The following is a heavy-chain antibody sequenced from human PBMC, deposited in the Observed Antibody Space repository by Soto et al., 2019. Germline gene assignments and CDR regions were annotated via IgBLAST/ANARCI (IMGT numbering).Heavy chain of an antibody. V-gene: IGHV1-46*03. CDR2: INPSGGST. CDR1: GYTFTSYY. D-gene: IGHD4-17*01. J-gene: IGHJ3*02. Sequence: GASVKVSCKASGYTFTSYYMHWVRQAPGQGLEWMGIINPSGGSTSYAQKFQGRVTMTRDTSTSTVYMELSSLRSEDTAVYYCASAITTVTPDDAFDIWGQGTMVTVSS. CDR3: ASAITTVTPDDAFDI.